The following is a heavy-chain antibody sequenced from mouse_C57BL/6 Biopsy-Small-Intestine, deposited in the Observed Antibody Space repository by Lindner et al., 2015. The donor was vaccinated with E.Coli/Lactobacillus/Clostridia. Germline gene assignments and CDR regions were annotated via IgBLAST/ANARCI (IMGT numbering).Heavy chain of an antibody. V-gene: IGHV1-81*01. CDR3: SRSHTPL. CDR2: IYPRSGNT. Sequence: VQLQESGAELARPGASVKLSCKASGYTFTSYGISWVKQRTGQGLEWIGEIYPRSGNTWYNEKFKGKAILTADKSSSTAYLQLSSLTSEDSAVYFCSRSHTPLWGQGTSLTVSS. J-gene: IGHJ2*02. CDR1: GYTFTSYG.